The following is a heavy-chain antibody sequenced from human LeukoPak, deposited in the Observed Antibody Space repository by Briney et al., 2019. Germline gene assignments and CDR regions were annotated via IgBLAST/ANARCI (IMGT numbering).Heavy chain of an antibody. CDR2: IYHSGST. D-gene: IGHD6-13*01. V-gene: IGHV4-30-2*01. CDR1: GGSISSGGYY. Sequence: SETLSLTCTVSGGSISSGGYYRSWIRQPPGKGLEWIGYIYHSGSTYYNPSLKSRVTISVDRSKNQFSLKLSSVTAADTAVYYCASRRGAAGATPFDYWGQGTLVTVSS. CDR3: ASRRGAAGATPFDY. J-gene: IGHJ4*02.